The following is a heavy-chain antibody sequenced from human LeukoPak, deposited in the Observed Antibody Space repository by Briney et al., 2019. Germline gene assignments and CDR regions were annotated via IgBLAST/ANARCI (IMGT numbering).Heavy chain of an antibody. V-gene: IGHV3-7*01. Sequence: GGSLRLSCAASGFTFNSYWMSWVRQVPGKGLEWVANINQDGSEKYYVDSVKGRFTISRDNAESSLYLQMNSLRAEDTAVYYCARPLTQDYGMDVWGQGTTVTVSS. CDR2: INQDGSEK. J-gene: IGHJ6*02. CDR1: GFTFNSYW. CDR3: ARPLTQDYGMDV.